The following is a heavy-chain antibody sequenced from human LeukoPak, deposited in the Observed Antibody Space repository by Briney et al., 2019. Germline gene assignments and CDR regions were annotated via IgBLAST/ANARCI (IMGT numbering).Heavy chain of an antibody. D-gene: IGHD6-13*01. Sequence: SGTLSLTCTVSGDSINSLDLWSWVRQPPGKGLEWIGEIYHSGSANYNPSLKSRVTISVDKSKNQFSLKLSSVTAADTAVYYCAREIYSSPVAWFDPWGQGTLVTVSS. V-gene: IGHV4-4*02. J-gene: IGHJ5*02. CDR2: IYHSGSA. CDR3: AREIYSSPVAWFDP. CDR1: GDSINSLDL.